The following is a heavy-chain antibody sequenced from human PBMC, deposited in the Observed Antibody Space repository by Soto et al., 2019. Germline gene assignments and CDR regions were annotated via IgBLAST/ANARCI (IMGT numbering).Heavy chain of an antibody. D-gene: IGHD1-1*01. CDR2: LTADSDDT. J-gene: IGHJ4*02. Sequence: EVQLLESGGTLVQPGGSLRLSCVASGFTFSTHTMNWVRQAPGKGLEWVSRLTADSDDTSYADSIKGRFTISRDNSKNTLYLQRNSLRAEDTTIYYCAKGLDRASLDFWGQGAVVTVSS. V-gene: IGHV3-23*01. CDR3: AKGLDRASLDF. CDR1: GFTFSTHT.